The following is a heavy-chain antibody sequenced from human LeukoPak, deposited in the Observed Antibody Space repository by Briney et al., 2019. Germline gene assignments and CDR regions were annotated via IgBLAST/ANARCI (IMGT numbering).Heavy chain of an antibody. CDR3: ARDPSP. Sequence: GGSLRLSCAASGFTFSSYSMNWVRQAPGKGLEWVSSISSSSSSIYYADSLKGRFAISRDNAENSLYLQMNSLRAEDTAVYYCARDPSPWGQGTLVTVSS. CDR2: ISSSSSSI. J-gene: IGHJ5*02. V-gene: IGHV3-21*01. CDR1: GFTFSSYS.